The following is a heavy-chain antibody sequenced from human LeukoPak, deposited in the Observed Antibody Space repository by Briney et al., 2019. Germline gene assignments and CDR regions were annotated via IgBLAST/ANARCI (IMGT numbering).Heavy chain of an antibody. CDR1: GYTFTGYY. V-gene: IGHV1-2*02. D-gene: IGHD6-19*01. Sequence: ASVKVSCKASGYTFTGYYMHWVRQAPGQGLEWMGWINPNSGGTNYAQKFQGRVTMTRDTSISTAYMELSRLRSDDTAVYYCAIAVAASPFTFDYWGQGTLVTVSS. CDR2: INPNSGGT. J-gene: IGHJ4*02. CDR3: AIAVAASPFTFDY.